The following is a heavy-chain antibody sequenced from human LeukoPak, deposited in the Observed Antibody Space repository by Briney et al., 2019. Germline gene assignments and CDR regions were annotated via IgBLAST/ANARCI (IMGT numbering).Heavy chain of an antibody. CDR3: AKGSGYESSGYYKY. Sequence: GGSLRLSCAASGFTFSSYAMSWVRQAPGKGLEWVSAISGSGGSTYYADSVKGRFTISRDNSKNTLYLQMNSLRAEDAAVYYCAKGSGYESSGYYKYWGQGTLVTVSS. D-gene: IGHD3-22*01. CDR2: ISGSGGST. V-gene: IGHV3-23*01. J-gene: IGHJ4*02. CDR1: GFTFSSYA.